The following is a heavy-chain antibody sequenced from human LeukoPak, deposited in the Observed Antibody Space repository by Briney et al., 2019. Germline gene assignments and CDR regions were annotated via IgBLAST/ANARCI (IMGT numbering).Heavy chain of an antibody. D-gene: IGHD3-10*01. J-gene: IGHJ5*02. CDR2: MNPNSGNT. CDR3: ASDPLYYGSGSYYSNGFGP. CDR1: GYTFTSYD. Sequence: ASVKVSCKASGYTFTSYDINWVRQATGQGLEWMGWMNPNSGNTGYAQKFQGRVTMTRNTSISTAYMELSSLRSEDTAVYYCASDPLYYGSGSYYSNGFGPWGQGTLVTVSS. V-gene: IGHV1-8*01.